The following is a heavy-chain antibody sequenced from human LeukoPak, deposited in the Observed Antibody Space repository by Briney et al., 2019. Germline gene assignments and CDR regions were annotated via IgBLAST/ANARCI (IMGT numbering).Heavy chain of an antibody. CDR2: INHSGST. CDR3: ARGVGPYYFDY. J-gene: IGHJ4*02. Sequence: SETLSLTCAVYGGSFSGYFWSWIRQPPGKGLEWIEEINHSGSTNYNPSLKSRVTISVDTSKNQFSLKLSSVTAADTAVYYCARGVGPYYFDYWGQGTLVTVSS. CDR1: GGSFSGYF. V-gene: IGHV4-34*01. D-gene: IGHD1-26*01.